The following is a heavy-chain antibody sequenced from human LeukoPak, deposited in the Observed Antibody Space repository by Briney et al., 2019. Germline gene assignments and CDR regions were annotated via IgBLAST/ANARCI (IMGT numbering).Heavy chain of an antibody. D-gene: IGHD1-26*01. V-gene: IGHV3-9*01. J-gene: IGHJ4*02. Sequence: GGSLRLSCAASGFSFDYYGMHWVRQAPGKGLEWVSGISWNSDDIGYADSVKGRFTVSRDNAKNSLYLQMNSLRAEDTALYFCAKKAQYNGNYPLDYWGQGTLVTVSS. CDR3: AKKAQYNGNYPLDY. CDR2: ISWNSDDI. CDR1: GFSFDYYG.